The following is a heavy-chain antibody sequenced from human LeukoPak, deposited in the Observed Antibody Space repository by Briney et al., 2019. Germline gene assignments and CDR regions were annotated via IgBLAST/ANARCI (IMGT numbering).Heavy chain of an antibody. D-gene: IGHD3-10*01. CDR2: IYYSGST. V-gene: IGHV4-59*01. CDR3: ASDGEWPDLLFDY. J-gene: IGHJ4*02. CDR1: GGSISSYY. Sequence: PSETLSLTCTVSGGSISSYYWSWIRQPPGKGLEWIGDIYYSGSTNYNPSLKRRVTIAVDTSKNQFSLELSSVTSADTAVYYHASDGEWPDLLFDYWGQGTLVTVSS.